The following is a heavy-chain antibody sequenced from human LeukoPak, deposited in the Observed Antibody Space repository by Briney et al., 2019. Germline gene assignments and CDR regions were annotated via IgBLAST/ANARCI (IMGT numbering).Heavy chain of an antibody. V-gene: IGHV1-69*04. CDR1: GGTFSSYT. CDR3: ARDRVRFLEWFSDAFDI. Sequence: SVKVSCKASGGTFSSYTISWVRQAPGQGLEWMGRIIPILGIANYAQKFQGRVTITADKSTSTAYMELSSLRSEDTAVYYCARDRVRFLEWFSDAFDIWGRGTMVTASS. J-gene: IGHJ3*02. CDR2: IIPILGIA. D-gene: IGHD3-3*01.